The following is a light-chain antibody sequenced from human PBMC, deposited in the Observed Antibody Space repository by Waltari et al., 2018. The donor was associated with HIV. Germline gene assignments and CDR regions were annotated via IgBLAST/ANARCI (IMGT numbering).Light chain of an antibody. CDR3: FSYSGTYSYV. J-gene: IGLJ1*01. CDR1: SSDFRFYTC. V-gene: IGLV2-11*01. CDR2: DVT. Sequence: QSALTQPRSVSGSPGQSVSISCTETSSDFRFYTCVSWYQQHPGKAPKLIIYDVTKRPSGVPDRFSASRAGNTASLTISGLQAEDEATYFCFSYSGTYSYVFGTGTEVSLI.